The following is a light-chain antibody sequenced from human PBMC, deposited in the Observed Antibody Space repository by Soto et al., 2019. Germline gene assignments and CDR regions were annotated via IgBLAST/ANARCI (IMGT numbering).Light chain of an antibody. V-gene: IGKV2D-29*02. Sequence: DIVMTQSPLSLPVTPGEPASISCRSSQSLLHSNGYNYLDWYLQKPGQSPQLLIYEVSTRVSGVPDRFSGSGSGTDFTLESSRVETDDVGIYYCMQSTQLPPTFGQGTRLESK. CDR2: EVS. J-gene: IGKJ5*01. CDR3: MQSTQLPPT. CDR1: QSLLHSNGYNY.